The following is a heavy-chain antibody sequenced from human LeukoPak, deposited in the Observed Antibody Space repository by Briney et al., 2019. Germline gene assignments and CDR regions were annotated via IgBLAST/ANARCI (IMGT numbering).Heavy chain of an antibody. V-gene: IGHV3-48*03. CDR2: ISSSGSTI. CDR1: GFTFSSYE. CDR3: ARDLKRYFDL. Sequence: QPGGSLRLSCAASGFTFSSYEMNWVRQAPGKWLEWVSYISSSGSTIYYADSVKGRFTISRDNAKNSLYLQMNSLRAEDTAVYYCARDLKRYFDLWGRGTLVTVSS. J-gene: IGHJ2*01.